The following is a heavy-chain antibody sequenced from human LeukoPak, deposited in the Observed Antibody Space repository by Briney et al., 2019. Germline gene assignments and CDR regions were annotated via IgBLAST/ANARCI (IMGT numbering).Heavy chain of an antibody. CDR1: GFTVSSNY. CDR3: ARGSGVITSAVHPPHRSAAAGTNYYYYGMDV. CDR2: IYSGGST. J-gene: IGHJ6*02. D-gene: IGHD6-13*01. V-gene: IGHV3-66*01. Sequence: PGGSLSLSCAASGFTVSSNYMSWVRQAPRKALEWVPVIYSGGSTYYADSVKGRFTISRDNSKNTLYLQMNSLRAEDTAVYYCARGSGVITSAVHPPHRSAAAGTNYYYYGMDVWGQGTTVTVSS.